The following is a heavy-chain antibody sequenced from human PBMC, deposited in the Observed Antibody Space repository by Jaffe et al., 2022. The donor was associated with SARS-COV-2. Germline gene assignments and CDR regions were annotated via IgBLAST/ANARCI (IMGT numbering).Heavy chain of an antibody. CDR2: INHSGST. J-gene: IGHJ6*03. D-gene: IGHD3-16*02. CDR1: GGSFSGYY. CDR3: ARGRRRLGELSSSGNYYYYYMDV. V-gene: IGHV4-34*01. Sequence: QVQLQQWGAGLLKPSETLSLTCAVYGGSFSGYYWSWIRQPPGKGLEWIGEINHSGSTNYNPSLKSRVTISVDTSKNQFSLKLSSVTAADTAVYYCARGRRRLGELSSSGNYYYYYMDVWGKGTTVTVSS.